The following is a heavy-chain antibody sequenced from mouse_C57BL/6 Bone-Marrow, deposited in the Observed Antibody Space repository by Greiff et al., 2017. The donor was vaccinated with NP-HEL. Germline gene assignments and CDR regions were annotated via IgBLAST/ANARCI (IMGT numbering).Heavy chain of an antibody. CDR3: ARGRPYGYDVAWFAY. D-gene: IGHD2-2*01. Sequence: VQLQESDAELVKPGASVKISCKVSGYTFTDHTIHWMKQRPEQGLEWIGYIYPRDGSTKYNEKFKGKATLTADKSSSTAYMQLNSLTSEDSAVYFCARGRPYGYDVAWFAYWGQGTLVTVSA. J-gene: IGHJ3*01. V-gene: IGHV1-78*01. CDR2: IYPRDGST. CDR1: GYTFTDHT.